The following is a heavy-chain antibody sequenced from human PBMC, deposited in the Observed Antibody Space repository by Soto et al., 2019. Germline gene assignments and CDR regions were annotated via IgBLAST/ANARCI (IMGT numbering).Heavy chain of an antibody. D-gene: IGHD2-15*01. CDR1: GFSLSTSGEA. CDR3: AQRGEECSGGSCCPSGSDS. Sequence: QITLKESGPPLVKPTQTLTLTCTFSGFSLSTSGEAVDWIRQPPGKALEWLALSYWDDDKRYSPSLKSRLTITKDTSRNQVALTMTNMDPVDTATYYCAQRGEECSGGSCCPSGSDSWGQGPLVIV. CDR2: SYWDDDK. J-gene: IGHJ5*01. V-gene: IGHV2-5*02.